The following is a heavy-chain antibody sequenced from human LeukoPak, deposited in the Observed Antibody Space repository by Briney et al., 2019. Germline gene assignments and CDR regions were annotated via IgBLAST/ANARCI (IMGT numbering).Heavy chain of an antibody. CDR3: AKSLFTSATGTGRAFHI. D-gene: IGHD1-1*01. CDR2: ISGSAGST. V-gene: IGHV3-23*01. CDR1: GFTFSTYA. J-gene: IGHJ3*02. Sequence: PGGSLRLSCAASGFTFSTYAMNWVRQAPGEGLEWVSSISGSAGSTYYADSVKGRFTISRDNSKNTVYLQMNSLRAEDTAVYYCAKSLFTSATGTGRAFHIWGQGTMVTVSS.